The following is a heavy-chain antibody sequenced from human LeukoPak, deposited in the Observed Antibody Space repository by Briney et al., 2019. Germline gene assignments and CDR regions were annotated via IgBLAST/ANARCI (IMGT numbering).Heavy chain of an antibody. Sequence: QSGGSLRLSCAASGFTFSSYSMNWVRQAPGKGLVWVSHVNSDGSGTDYADSVKGRFTISRDNAKNTLYLQMNSLRVEDTAVYYCVCLGLGGLSLDWGQGTLVTVSS. CDR3: VCLGLGGLSLD. D-gene: IGHD3-16*01. V-gene: IGHV3-74*01. CDR1: GFTFSSYS. J-gene: IGHJ4*02. CDR2: VNSDGSGT.